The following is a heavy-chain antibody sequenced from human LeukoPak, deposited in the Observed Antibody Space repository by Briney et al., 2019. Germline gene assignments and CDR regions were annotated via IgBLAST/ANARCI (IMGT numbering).Heavy chain of an antibody. D-gene: IGHD5-24*01. Sequence: PSETLSLTCTVSGGSISSYYWSWIRQPPGKGLEWIGYIYYSGSTNYNPSLKSRVTISVDTSKNQFSLKLSSVTAADTAGDYCASGDGYNGPDAFDIWGQGTMVTVSS. CDR2: IYYSGST. J-gene: IGHJ3*02. V-gene: IGHV4-59*01. CDR1: GGSISSYY. CDR3: ASGDGYNGPDAFDI.